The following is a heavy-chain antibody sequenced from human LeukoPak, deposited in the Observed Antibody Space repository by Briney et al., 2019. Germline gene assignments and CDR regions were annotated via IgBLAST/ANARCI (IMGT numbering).Heavy chain of an antibody. CDR2: ISYDGSNK. Sequence: GGSLRLSCAASGFTFSSYGMHWVRQAPGKGLEWVAVISYDGSNKYYADSVKGRFTTSRDNSKNTLYLQMNSLRAEDTAVYYCAKSLGSYYYMDVWGKGTTVTVSS. CDR1: GFTFSSYG. D-gene: IGHD2-15*01. CDR3: AKSLGSYYYMDV. V-gene: IGHV3-30*18. J-gene: IGHJ6*03.